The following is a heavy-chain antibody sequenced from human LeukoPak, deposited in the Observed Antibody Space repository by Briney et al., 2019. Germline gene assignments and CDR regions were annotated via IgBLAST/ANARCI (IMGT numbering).Heavy chain of an antibody. CDR1: GGSISSYY. V-gene: IGHV4-59*01. J-gene: IGHJ4*02. D-gene: IGHD3-10*01. CDR2: VYYSGST. Sequence: TSETLSLTCTVSGGSISSYYWSWIRQPPGKGLEWIGYVYYSGSTNYNPSLMSRVTISVDTSENQFSLKLNSVTAADTAMYYCARSELLWLGKVNSGFDFWGQGTLVTVSS. CDR3: ARSELLWLGKVNSGFDF.